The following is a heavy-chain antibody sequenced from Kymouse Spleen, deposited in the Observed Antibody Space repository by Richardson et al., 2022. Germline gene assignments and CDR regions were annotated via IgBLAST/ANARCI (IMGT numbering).Heavy chain of an antibody. CDR1: GFTFSSYD. V-gene: IGHV3-13*01. D-gene: IGHD1-7*01. J-gene: IGHJ4*02. Sequence: EVQLVESGGGLVQPGGSLRLSCAASGFTFSSYDMHWVRQATGKGLEWVSAIGTAGDTYYPGSVKGRFTISRENAKNSLYLQMNSLRAGDTAVYYCARGFGTGTLFDYWGQGTLVTVSS. CDR2: IGTAGDT. CDR3: ARGFGTGTLFDY.